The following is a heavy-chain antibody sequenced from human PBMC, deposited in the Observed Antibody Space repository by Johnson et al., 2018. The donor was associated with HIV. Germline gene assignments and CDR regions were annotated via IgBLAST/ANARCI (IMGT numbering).Heavy chain of an antibody. Sequence: MLLVESGGGLIQPGGSLRLSCAASGFTVSSNYMSWVRQAPGKGLEWVSVIYSGGSTYYADSVKGRFTISRDNSKNPLDLPMNSLRAEDTAVYYCAREGTVSYGGAVDIWCQGTMVTVSS. D-gene: IGHD4-17*01. CDR2: IYSGGST. CDR1: GFTVSSNY. CDR3: AREGTVSYGGAVDI. J-gene: IGHJ3*02. V-gene: IGHV3-53*01.